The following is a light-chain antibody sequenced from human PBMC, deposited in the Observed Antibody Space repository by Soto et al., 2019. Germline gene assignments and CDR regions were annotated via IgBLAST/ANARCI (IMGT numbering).Light chain of an antibody. V-gene: IGKV1-39*01. CDR1: QSISTY. CDR3: QQSYSRPRT. CDR2: AAP. Sequence: DIQMTQSPSSLSASVGDSVTITCRASQSISTYLNWYQLKPGNAPKLLLSAAPGFQSEVPSNFSGSGSGTDFTLTISSLQPEDFATSYCQQSYSRPRTFGQGTKVEIK. J-gene: IGKJ1*01.